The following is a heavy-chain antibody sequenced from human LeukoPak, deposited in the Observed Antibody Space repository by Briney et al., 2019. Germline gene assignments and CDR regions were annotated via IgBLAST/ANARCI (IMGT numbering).Heavy chain of an antibody. J-gene: IGHJ2*01. CDR1: GHTFTTYY. CDR3: AREPHYDLLTGYALGYLDL. CDR2: IHPGTGDT. Sequence: GASVKVSCKASGHTFTTYYIHWVRQAPGQGLEWMGWIHPGTGDTNYAQKFQGRVTMTRDTSISTAYMELSRLRSDDTAVYYCAREPHYDLLTGYALGYLDLWGRGTLLTVSS. D-gene: IGHD3-9*01. V-gene: IGHV1-2*02.